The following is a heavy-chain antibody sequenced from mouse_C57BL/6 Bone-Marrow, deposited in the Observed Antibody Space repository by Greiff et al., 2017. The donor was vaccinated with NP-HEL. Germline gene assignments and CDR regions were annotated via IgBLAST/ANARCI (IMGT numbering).Heavy chain of an antibody. CDR2: IDPENGDT. Sequence: EVQLQQSGAELVRPGASVKLSCTASGFNIKDDYMHWVKQRPEQGLEWIGWIDPENGDTEYASKFQGKATITADTSSNTAYLQLSSLTSEDTAVYYCSHGYAGYFDVWGTGTTVTVSS. D-gene: IGHD2-2*01. CDR1: GFNIKDDY. CDR3: SHGYAGYFDV. V-gene: IGHV14-4*01. J-gene: IGHJ1*03.